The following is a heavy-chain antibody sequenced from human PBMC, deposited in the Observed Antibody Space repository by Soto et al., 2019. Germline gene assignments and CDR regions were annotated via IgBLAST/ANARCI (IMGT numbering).Heavy chain of an antibody. Sequence: GGSLRLSCASSGFSFSHYWMHWVRQAPGKGLVWVSRISPDGRTTTYADSVKGRFAISRDNAKSTLYLQMNSLTVEDGAVYYCADSWLPTSYWGPGTLVTVSS. CDR3: ADSWLPTSY. CDR1: GFSFSHYW. CDR2: ISPDGRTT. J-gene: IGHJ4*02. D-gene: IGHD3-10*01. V-gene: IGHV3-74*01.